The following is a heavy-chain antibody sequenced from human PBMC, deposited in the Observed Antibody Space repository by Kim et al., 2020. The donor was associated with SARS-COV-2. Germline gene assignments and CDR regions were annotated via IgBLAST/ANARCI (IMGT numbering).Heavy chain of an antibody. V-gene: IGHV3-11*03. CDR3: ARVSSNSWCFDY. CDR2: IDSSGTYT. CDR1: GFSLGDYY. J-gene: IGHJ4*02. Sequence: GSLRLSCAASGFSLGDYYVTWIRQAPGKGLEWISHIDSSGTYTDYADSVRGRFAISKDDAKNSLYLQMNSLGADDTAVYYCARVSSNSWCFDYWGQGTLVTVSS. D-gene: IGHD6-13*01.